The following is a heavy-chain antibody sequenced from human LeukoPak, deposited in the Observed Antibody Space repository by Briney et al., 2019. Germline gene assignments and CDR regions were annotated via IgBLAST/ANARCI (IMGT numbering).Heavy chain of an antibody. D-gene: IGHD6-13*01. CDR1: GYSFTSYW. CDR3: ARGPYSSWADDAFDI. J-gene: IGHJ3*02. Sequence: GESLKISCKGSGYSFTSYWIGWVRQMPGKGLEWVGIIYPGDSDTRYSPSFQGQVTISADKSISTAYLQWSSLKASDTAMYYCARGPYSSWADDAFDIWGQGTMVTVSS. CDR2: IYPGDSDT. V-gene: IGHV5-51*01.